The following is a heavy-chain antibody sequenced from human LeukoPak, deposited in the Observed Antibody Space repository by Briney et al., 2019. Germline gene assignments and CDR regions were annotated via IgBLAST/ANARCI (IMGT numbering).Heavy chain of an antibody. CDR2: IYHSGST. J-gene: IGHJ4*02. CDR3: AREAGATVQLERVDY. CDR1: GYSISSGYY. D-gene: IGHD1-1*01. Sequence: SETLSLTCAVSGYSISSGYYWGWIRQPPGKGLEWIGSIYHSGSTYYNPSLKSRVTISVDTSKNQFSLKLSSVTAADTAVYYCAREAGATVQLERVDYWGQGTLVTVS. V-gene: IGHV4-38-2*02.